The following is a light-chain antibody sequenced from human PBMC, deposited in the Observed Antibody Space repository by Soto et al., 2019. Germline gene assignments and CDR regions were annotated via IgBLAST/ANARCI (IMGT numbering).Light chain of an antibody. Sequence: QSALTQPPSASGSPGQSVTISCTGTSSDVGGYNYVSWYQQHPGKAPKLMIYEVSKRPSGVPDRFSGSKSGNTAPLTVSGLQAEDEADYYCSSYAGSNLGVFGGGTKLTVL. CDR1: SSDVGGYNY. J-gene: IGLJ2*01. V-gene: IGLV2-8*01. CDR2: EVS. CDR3: SSYAGSNLGV.